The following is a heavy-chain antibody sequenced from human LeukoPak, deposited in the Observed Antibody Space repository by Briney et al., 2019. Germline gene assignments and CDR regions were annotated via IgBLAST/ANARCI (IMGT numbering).Heavy chain of an antibody. V-gene: IGHV1-46*01. CDR1: GYTLTSYY. CDR3: ARGEVPPHYFDY. Sequence: VASVKVSCKASGYTLTSYYMHWVRQAPGQGLEWMGIINPSGGSTSYAQKFQGRVTMTRDMSTSTVYMELSSLRSEDTAVYYCARGEVPPHYFDYWGQGTLVTVSS. J-gene: IGHJ4*02. CDR2: INPSGGST.